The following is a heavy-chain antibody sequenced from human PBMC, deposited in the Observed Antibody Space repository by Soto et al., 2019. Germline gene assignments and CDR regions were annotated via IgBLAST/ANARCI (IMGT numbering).Heavy chain of an antibody. J-gene: IGHJ4*02. CDR3: AKDQGLRSRDGYNPDY. CDR1: GFTFDNYG. D-gene: IGHD2-2*01. Sequence: GGSLRFSCAASGFTFDNYGMHWVRQAPGKGLDWVAVISYDGSLNFYGDSVKGRFTISRDNSKNTLYLQMNSLRTADTAVYYCAKDQGLRSRDGYNPDYWGQGTLVTFSS. CDR2: ISYDGSLN. V-gene: IGHV3-30*18.